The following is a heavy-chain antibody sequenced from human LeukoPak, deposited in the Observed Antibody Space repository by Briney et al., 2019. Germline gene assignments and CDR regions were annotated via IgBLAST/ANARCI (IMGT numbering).Heavy chain of an antibody. CDR2: ISSSSSYI. CDR3: ARGVRYCSGGSCYEAFFDY. J-gene: IGHJ4*02. CDR1: GFTFSSYS. V-gene: IGHV3-21*01. Sequence: GGSLRLSCAASGFTFSSYSMSWVRQAPGKGLEWVSSISSSSSYIYYADSVKGRFTISRDNAKNSLYLQMNSLRAEDTAVYYCARGVRYCSGGSCYEAFFDYWGQGTLVTVSS. D-gene: IGHD2-15*01.